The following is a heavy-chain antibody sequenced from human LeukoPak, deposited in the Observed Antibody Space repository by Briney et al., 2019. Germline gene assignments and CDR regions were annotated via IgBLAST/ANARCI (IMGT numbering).Heavy chain of an antibody. D-gene: IGHD3-22*01. J-gene: IGHJ4*02. Sequence: SETLSLTCTVSGDSISSSSYYWGWIRQPPGKGLEWIGSIYYSGSTYYNPSLKSRVTISVDTSKNQFSLKLSSVTAADTAVYYCARRFHDSSGYLEYWGQGTLVTVSS. V-gene: IGHV4-39*01. CDR2: IYYSGST. CDR3: ARRFHDSSGYLEY. CDR1: GDSISSSSYY.